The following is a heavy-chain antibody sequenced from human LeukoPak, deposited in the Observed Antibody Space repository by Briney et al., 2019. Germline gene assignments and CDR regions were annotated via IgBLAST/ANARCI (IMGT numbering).Heavy chain of an antibody. D-gene: IGHD7-27*01. Sequence: PGGSLRLSCTASGFTFSGAWMTWVRQAPGKGLEWVANIREDGTEKNYVDSVKGRFTISRDNAKNSLFLQMSNLRDDDPAIYYCARHVGISFWGQGTLVTVSS. CDR3: ARHVGISF. V-gene: IGHV3-7*01. CDR2: IREDGTEK. J-gene: IGHJ4*02. CDR1: GFTFSGAW.